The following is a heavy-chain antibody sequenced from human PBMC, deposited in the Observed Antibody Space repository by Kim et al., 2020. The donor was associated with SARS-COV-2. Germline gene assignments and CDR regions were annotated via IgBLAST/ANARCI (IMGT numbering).Heavy chain of an antibody. Sequence: GGSLRLSCAASGFTFSNYGMGWVRQVPGKGLEWVSAIVNSGANTFYADYVKGRFTISRDNSKNTLYLQMNSLRADDTAVYYCAKRLELPSAVNYFDSWGQGALVTVSS. CDR1: GFTFSNYG. CDR2: IVNSGANT. CDR3: AKRLELPSAVNYFDS. V-gene: IGHV3-23*01. J-gene: IGHJ4*02. D-gene: IGHD2-2*01.